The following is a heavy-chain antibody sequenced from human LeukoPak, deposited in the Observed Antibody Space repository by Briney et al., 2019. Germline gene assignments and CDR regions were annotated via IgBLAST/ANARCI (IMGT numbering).Heavy chain of an antibody. Sequence: GESLKISCKASGYSFTSYWIGWVRHMPGKGLEWMVIIDPSDSETRYTPSFQGQVTISVDKSLTDAYLQWNSLKASDTAMYYCARQTAMGRSGDYWGQGTLVTVSS. V-gene: IGHV5-51*01. CDR3: ARQTAMGRSGDY. J-gene: IGHJ4*02. D-gene: IGHD7-27*01. CDR1: GYSFTSYW. CDR2: IDPSDSET.